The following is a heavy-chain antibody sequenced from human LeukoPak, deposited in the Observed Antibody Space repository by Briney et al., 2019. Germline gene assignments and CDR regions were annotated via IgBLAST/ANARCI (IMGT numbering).Heavy chain of an antibody. Sequence: SETLSLTCAVYGGSFSGYYWSWIRQPPGKGLEWIGEINHSGSTNYNPSLKSRVTISLDTSKNQFSLRLSSVTAADTAVYYCARTYSSGWYRYFDYWGQGILVTVSS. V-gene: IGHV4-34*01. CDR1: GGSFSGYY. CDR3: ARTYSSGWYRYFDY. CDR2: INHSGST. J-gene: IGHJ4*02. D-gene: IGHD6-19*01.